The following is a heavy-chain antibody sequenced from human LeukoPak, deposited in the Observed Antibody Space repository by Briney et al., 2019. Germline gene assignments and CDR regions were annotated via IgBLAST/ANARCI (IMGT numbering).Heavy chain of an antibody. V-gene: IGHV1-8*01. J-gene: IGHJ4*02. CDR1: GYTFTSYD. CDR2: MNPNSGNT. Sequence: ASVKVSCKASGYTFTSYDINWVRQATGQGREWRGWMNPNSGNTGYAQKFQGRITATRNTSISTAYMELYSLGSEDTAVYYCARGRAPQTGERPFDYWGQGTLVAVSS. D-gene: IGHD1-14*01. CDR3: ARGRAPQTGERPFDY.